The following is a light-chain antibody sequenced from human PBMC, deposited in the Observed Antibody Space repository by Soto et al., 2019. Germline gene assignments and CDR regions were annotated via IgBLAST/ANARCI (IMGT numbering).Light chain of an antibody. CDR2: DAS. CDR1: QSVSSY. Sequence: EIVLTQSPATLSLSPGQRATLSCRASQSVSSYVAWYQQKPGQAPRLLIYDASNRATGIPARFSGSGSGTDFTLTISSLEPEDFAVYCCQQRSNWPRFTFGPGTKVDIK. V-gene: IGKV3-11*01. J-gene: IGKJ3*01. CDR3: QQRSNWPRFT.